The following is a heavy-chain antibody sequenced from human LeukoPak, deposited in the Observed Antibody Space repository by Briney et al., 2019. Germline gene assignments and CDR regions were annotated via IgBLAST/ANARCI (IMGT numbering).Heavy chain of an antibody. Sequence: PGGSLRLSCAASGFTFSSYAMSWVRQAPGKGLEWVSSISSSGYYIYYADSVKGRFTISRDNAKNSLSLQMNSLRAEDTAVYYCVRGLWFGEPYFADFDYWGQGTLVTVSS. J-gene: IGHJ4*02. D-gene: IGHD3-10*01. CDR3: VRGLWFGEPYFADFDY. CDR1: GFTFSSYA. CDR2: ISSSGYYI. V-gene: IGHV3-21*01.